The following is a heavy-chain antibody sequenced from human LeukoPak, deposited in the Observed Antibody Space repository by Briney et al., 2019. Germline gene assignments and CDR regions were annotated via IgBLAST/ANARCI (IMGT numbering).Heavy chain of an antibody. J-gene: IGHJ5*02. CDR3: AKDLAKYYDFWSGPKPHSGNWFDP. D-gene: IGHD3-3*01. CDR2: IRYDGSNK. V-gene: IGHV3-30*02. Sequence: QPGGSLRLSCAASGFIFSSYGMTWVRQAPGKGLEWVAFIRYDGSNKYYADSVKGRFTISRDNSKNTLYLQMNSLRAEDTAVYYCAKDLAKYYDFWSGPKPHSGNWFDPWGQGTLVTVSS. CDR1: GFIFSSYG.